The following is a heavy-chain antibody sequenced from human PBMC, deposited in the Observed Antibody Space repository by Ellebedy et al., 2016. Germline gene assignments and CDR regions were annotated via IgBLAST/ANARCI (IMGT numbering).Heavy chain of an antibody. CDR2: MNPNSGNT. CDR3: ARTLQLWLHAVGY. Sequence: ASVKVSCXASGYTFTSYDLNWVRQATGQGLEWMGWMNPNSGNTGYAQKFQGRLTMTRNTSISTAYMELSSLRSEDTAVYYCARTLQLWLHAVGYWGQGTLVTVSS. D-gene: IGHD5-18*01. J-gene: IGHJ4*02. CDR1: GYTFTSYD. V-gene: IGHV1-8*02.